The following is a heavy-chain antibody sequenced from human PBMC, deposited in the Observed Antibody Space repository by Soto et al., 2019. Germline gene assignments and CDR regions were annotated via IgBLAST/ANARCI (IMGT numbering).Heavy chain of an antibody. CDR2: ISDDGSKT. CDR3: AKLSIRKSWAVTFDH. J-gene: IGHJ4*02. D-gene: IGHD4-17*01. CDR1: GFSFRDYG. Sequence: GGSLRLSCAASGFSFRDYGMHWVRQAPGKGLEWVAVISDDGSKTYYADSVKGRFTMSRDDSKSTVYLQMNSLRPEDTAMYYSAKLSIRKSWAVTFDHWGQGTSVTVSS. V-gene: IGHV3-30*18.